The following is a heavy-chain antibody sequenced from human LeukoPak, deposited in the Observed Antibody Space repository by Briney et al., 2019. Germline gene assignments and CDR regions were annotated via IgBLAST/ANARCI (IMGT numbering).Heavy chain of an antibody. J-gene: IGHJ3*02. Sequence: ASVKVSCKASGYTFTGYYMHWVRQAPGQGLEWMGWINPNSGGTNYAQKFQGRVTMTRDTSISTAYMELSRLRSDDTAVYYCAREPYCSSTSCPLAFVDIWGQGTMVTVSS. CDR1: GYTFTGYY. V-gene: IGHV1-2*02. CDR3: AREPYCSSTSCPLAFVDI. CDR2: INPNSGGT. D-gene: IGHD2-2*01.